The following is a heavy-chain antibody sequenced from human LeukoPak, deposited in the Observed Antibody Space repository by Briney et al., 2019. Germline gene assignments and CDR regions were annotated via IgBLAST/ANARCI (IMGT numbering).Heavy chain of an antibody. CDR2: VYPGDSDT. J-gene: IGHJ1*01. Sequence: GESLKISCKSSGYSFSSYWIGWVRQRPGKGLEWMGIVYPGDSDTRDSPSFQGQVTISADKSIRTAYLQWSSLKASDTAMYYCARPLSSGYYPPYFQHWGQGTLVTVSS. CDR1: GYSFSSYW. V-gene: IGHV5-51*01. CDR3: ARPLSSGYYPPYFQH. D-gene: IGHD3-22*01.